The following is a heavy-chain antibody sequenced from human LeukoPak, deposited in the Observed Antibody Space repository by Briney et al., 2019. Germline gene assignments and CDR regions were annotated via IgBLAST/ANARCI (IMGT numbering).Heavy chain of an antibody. D-gene: IGHD6-13*01. V-gene: IGHV4-38-2*02. CDR3: ARDLSLSAAEIDY. J-gene: IGHJ4*02. CDR2: IYHSGST. CDR1: GYSISSGYY. Sequence: PSETLSLTCTVSGYSISSGYYWGWIRQPPGKGLEWIGSIYHSGSTYYNPSLKSRVTISVDTSKNQFSLKLSSVTAADTAVYYCARDLSLSAAEIDYWGQGTLVTVSS.